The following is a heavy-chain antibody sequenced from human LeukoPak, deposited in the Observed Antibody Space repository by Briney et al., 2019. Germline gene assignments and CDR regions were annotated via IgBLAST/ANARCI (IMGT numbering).Heavy chain of an antibody. CDR3: ATGNRHDYGDYFDY. V-gene: IGHV3-53*01. J-gene: IGHJ4*02. Sequence: GGSLRLSCAASGFTFSSYSMNWVRQAPGKGLEWVSVIYSGGSTYYADSVKGRFTISRDNSKNTLYLQMNSLRAEDTAVYYCATGNRHDYGDYFDYWGQGTLVTVSS. CDR1: GFTFSSYS. D-gene: IGHD4-17*01. CDR2: IYSGGST.